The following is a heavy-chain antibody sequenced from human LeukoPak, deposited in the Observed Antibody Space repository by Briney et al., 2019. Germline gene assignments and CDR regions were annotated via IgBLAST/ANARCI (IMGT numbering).Heavy chain of an antibody. V-gene: IGHV3-21*01. CDR3: ARGEGYYASGSYYIDY. Sequence: PGGSLRLSCAASGFTFSSYTMNWVRQAPGKGLEWGSSITTSSTYIYYADSVRGRFTISSDNAKNSLYLRMSSLRVEDTAVYYCARGEGYYASGSYYIDYWGQGTLVTVSS. CDR2: ITTSSTYI. J-gene: IGHJ4*02. CDR1: GFTFSSYT. D-gene: IGHD3-10*01.